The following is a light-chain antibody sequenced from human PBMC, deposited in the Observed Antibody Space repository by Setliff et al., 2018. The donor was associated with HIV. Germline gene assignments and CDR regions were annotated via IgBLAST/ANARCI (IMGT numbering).Light chain of an antibody. V-gene: IGLV2-11*01. Sequence: SALTQPRSVSGSPGQSVTFSCTGSSSDVGAYNYVSWYQQRPGMAPKLVIYDVSKRPSGVPDRFSGSKSGDTASLTISGLRSEDEADYYCCSYGGSYSYIFGTGPRSPS. J-gene: IGLJ1*01. CDR2: DVS. CDR1: SSDVGAYNY. CDR3: CSYGGSYSYI.